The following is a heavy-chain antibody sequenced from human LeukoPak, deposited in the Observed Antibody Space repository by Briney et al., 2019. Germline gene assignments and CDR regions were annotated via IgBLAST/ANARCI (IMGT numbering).Heavy chain of an antibody. Sequence: GASVKVSCKASGYTFTSYAMHWVRQAPGQRLEWMGWINAGNGNTKYSQKFQGRVTITRDTSASTAYMELSSLRSEDTAVYYYATSPWIQLWLRGWFDPWGQGTLVTVSS. CDR2: INAGNGNT. D-gene: IGHD5-18*01. CDR1: GYTFTSYA. CDR3: ATSPWIQLWLRGWFDP. V-gene: IGHV1-3*01. J-gene: IGHJ5*02.